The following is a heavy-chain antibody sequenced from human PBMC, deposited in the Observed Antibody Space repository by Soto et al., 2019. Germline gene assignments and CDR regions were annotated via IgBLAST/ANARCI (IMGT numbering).Heavy chain of an antibody. CDR1: GFTFSSYE. CDR2: ISSSGSTI. D-gene: IGHD3-3*01. Sequence: GESLKISCAASGFTFSSYEMNWVRQAPGKGLEWVSYISSSGSTIYYADSVKGRFTISRDNAKNSLYLQMNSLRAEDTAVYYCARDLRFLEWSNYYGMDVWGQGTTVTVSS. V-gene: IGHV3-48*03. J-gene: IGHJ6*02. CDR3: ARDLRFLEWSNYYGMDV.